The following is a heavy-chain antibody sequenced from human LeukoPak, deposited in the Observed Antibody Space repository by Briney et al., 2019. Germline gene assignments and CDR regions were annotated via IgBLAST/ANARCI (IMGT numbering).Heavy chain of an antibody. CDR2: LYPGDSET. J-gene: IGHJ4*02. CDR1: GYGFVNYW. Sequence: GASPQISCKGSGYGFVNYWLGWGRQMPAKGLEWMGILYPGDSETRYSPSFQGQVTISVDKSISTAFLQWSSLKASDTAIYYCARATGDDGYFDYWGQGTLVTVSS. CDR3: ARATGDDGYFDY. V-gene: IGHV5-51*01.